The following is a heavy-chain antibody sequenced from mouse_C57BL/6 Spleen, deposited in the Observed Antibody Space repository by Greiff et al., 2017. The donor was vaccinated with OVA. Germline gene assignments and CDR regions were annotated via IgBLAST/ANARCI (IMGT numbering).Heavy chain of an antibody. CDR2: IRNKANGYTT. D-gene: IGHD2-3*01. Sequence: EVMLVESGGGLVQPGGSLSLSCAASGFTFTDYYMSWVRQPPGKALEWLGFIRNKANGYTTEYSASVKGRFTISRDNSQSILYLQMNALRAEDSATYYGARYITDGYYDYFDYWGQGTTLTVSS. CDR1: GFTFTDYY. V-gene: IGHV7-3*01. J-gene: IGHJ2*01. CDR3: ARYITDGYYDYFDY.